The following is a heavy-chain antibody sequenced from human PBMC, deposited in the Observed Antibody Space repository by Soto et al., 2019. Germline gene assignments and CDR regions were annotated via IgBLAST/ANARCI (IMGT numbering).Heavy chain of an antibody. J-gene: IGHJ5*02. CDR2: INHSGST. CDR1: GGSFSGYY. V-gene: IGHV4-34*01. Sequence: LSLTCAVYGGSFSGYYWSWIRQPPGKGLEWIGEINHSGSTNYNPSLKSRVTISVDTSKNQFSLKLSSVTAADTAVYYCARGSYYYGSGSKTMFRHQNWFDPWGQGTLVTVSS. D-gene: IGHD3-10*01. CDR3: ARGSYYYGSGSKTMFRHQNWFDP.